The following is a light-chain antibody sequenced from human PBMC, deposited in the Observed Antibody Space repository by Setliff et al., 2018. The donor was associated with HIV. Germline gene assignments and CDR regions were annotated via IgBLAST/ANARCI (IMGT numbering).Light chain of an antibody. J-gene: IGLJ2*01. CDR3: CSNAGSPTFVV. CDR2: EVN. Sequence: QSALAQPASVSGSPGQSITISCTGTSSDVGSYNLVSWYQQHPGKGPKLLISEVNKRPSGVSNRFSGSKSGNTASLTISGLQAEDEADYYCCSNAGSPTFVVFGGGTQLTVL. CDR1: SSDVGSYNL. V-gene: IGLV2-23*02.